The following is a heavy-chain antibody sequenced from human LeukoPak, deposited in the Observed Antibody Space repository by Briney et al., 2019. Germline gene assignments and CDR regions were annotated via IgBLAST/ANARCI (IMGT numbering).Heavy chain of an antibody. CDR1: GFSLKTFW. V-gene: IGHV3-74*01. Sequence: GGSLRLSCAASGFSLKTFWIHWIRQAPGGRLVWVSRISPDGSITTYADSVKGRFAISRDNAKNTLYLQMNRLRADDSAIYYCVSDSGTRSGGDSWDQGTLVTVSS. J-gene: IGHJ4*02. D-gene: IGHD1-26*01. CDR2: ISPDGSIT. CDR3: VSDSGTRSGGDS.